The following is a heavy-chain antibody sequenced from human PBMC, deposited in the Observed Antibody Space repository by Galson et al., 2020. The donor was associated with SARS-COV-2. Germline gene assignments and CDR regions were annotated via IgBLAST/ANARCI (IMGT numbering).Heavy chain of an antibody. CDR2: IYTSGST. V-gene: IGHV4-61*02. CDR1: NASIISGTYY. Sequence: SETLSLTCSVSNASIISGTYYWNWIRQPAGKGLEWIGRIYTSGSTDYNPSLKSRVPMSVDPSKNQFSLRRTSVTAADTAVYYCAREWLRSYYGLDVWGQGTTVTVSS. D-gene: IGHD5-12*01. J-gene: IGHJ6*02. CDR3: AREWLRSYYGLDV.